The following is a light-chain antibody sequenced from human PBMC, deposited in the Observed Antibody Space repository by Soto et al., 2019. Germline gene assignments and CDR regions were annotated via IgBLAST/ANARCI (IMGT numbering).Light chain of an antibody. CDR2: GVT. Sequence: QSALTQPASVSGSPGQSITISCTGTSSDVGGYKFVSWYQQHPGKAPKLMIYGVTNRPSGVSNRFSGSKSGNTASLTISGLQAEDEADYYCTSHTSSSLFVFGTGTKLTVL. CDR1: SSDVGGYKF. CDR3: TSHTSSSLFV. J-gene: IGLJ1*01. V-gene: IGLV2-14*01.